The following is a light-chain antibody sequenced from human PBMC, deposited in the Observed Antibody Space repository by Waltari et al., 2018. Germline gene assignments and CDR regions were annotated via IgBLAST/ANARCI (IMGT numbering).Light chain of an antibody. CDR2: VNSDGSH. J-gene: IGLJ3*02. CDR3: QTGGHGTWV. Sequence: QLVLTQSPSASASLGASVKLTCTLSSGHSSNIXXXXXERAEKGPRYLMKVNSDGSHSKGDVIPDSFSGSSSGAGRYLTISSLQSEDEADYYCQTGGHGTWVFGGGTKLTVL. CDR1: SGHSSNI. V-gene: IGLV4-69*01.